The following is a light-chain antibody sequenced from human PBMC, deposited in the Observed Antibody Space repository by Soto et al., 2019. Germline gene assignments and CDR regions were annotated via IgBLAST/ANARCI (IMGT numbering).Light chain of an antibody. Sequence: IQLTQSPSSLSASVGDRVTITCRASQGISTHLAWYQQKPGKAPNLLIYDASTLQSGVPPTFSGSGSGTYFTLTISSLQPEDFATYYCQEVGSFPFTFGHGTKVDI. CDR2: DAS. CDR3: QEVGSFPFT. J-gene: IGKJ3*01. V-gene: IGKV1-9*01. CDR1: QGISTH.